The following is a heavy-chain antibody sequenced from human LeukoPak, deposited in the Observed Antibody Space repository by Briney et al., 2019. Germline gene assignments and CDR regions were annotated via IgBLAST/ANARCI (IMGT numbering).Heavy chain of an antibody. J-gene: IGHJ4*02. V-gene: IGHV4-59*01. CDR1: GGSISSYY. CDR3: ASFTITYNPFDY. CDR2: IYYSGST. Sequence: PSETLSLTCTVSGGSISSYYWSWIRQPPGKGLEWIGNIYYSGSTNYNPSLKSRVTISVDTSKNQFSLKLSSVTAADTAVYYCASFTITYNPFDYWGQGTLVTVSS. D-gene: IGHD3-10*01.